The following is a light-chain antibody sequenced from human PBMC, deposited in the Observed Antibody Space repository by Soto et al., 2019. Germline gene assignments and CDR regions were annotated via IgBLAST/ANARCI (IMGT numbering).Light chain of an antibody. J-gene: IGKJ5*01. CDR1: QSVSSKY. CDR2: AAS. Sequence: DIVLTQSPGTLSLSPGERATLSCRASQSVSSKYLAWYQQKPGQAPRVLIYAASSRATGIPDRFSGSGSGTDFTLTISRLEPEDFAVYYCQHYGSSPPITFGQGTRLEIK. V-gene: IGKV3-20*01. CDR3: QHYGSSPPIT.